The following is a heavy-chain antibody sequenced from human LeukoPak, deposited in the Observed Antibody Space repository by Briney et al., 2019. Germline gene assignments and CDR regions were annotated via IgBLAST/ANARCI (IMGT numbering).Heavy chain of an antibody. J-gene: IGHJ4*02. CDR1: GGSISSGSYY. CDR2: IYTSGST. D-gene: IGHD2-2*01. Sequence: SQTLSLTCTVSGGSISSGSYYWSWIRQPAGKGLEWIGRIYTSGSTNYNPSLKSRVTISVDTSKNQFSLKLSSVTAADTAVYYCASRHLGYCSSTSCPPGYFDYWGQGTLVTASS. V-gene: IGHV4-61*02. CDR3: ASRHLGYCSSTSCPPGYFDY.